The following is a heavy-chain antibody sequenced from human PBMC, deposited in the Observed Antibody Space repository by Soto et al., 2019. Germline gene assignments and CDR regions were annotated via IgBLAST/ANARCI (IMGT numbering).Heavy chain of an antibody. CDR3: ARGARGLRYFDWLPNYYGMDV. J-gene: IGHJ6*02. Sequence: ASETRSLTCAVSGYSISSGYYSGWVRQPPWKGLEWIGSIYHSGSTYYNPSLKSRVTISVDTSKNQFSLKLSSVTAADTAVYYCARGARGLRYFDWLPNYYGMDVWGQGTTVTVSS. CDR1: GYSISSGYY. CDR2: IYHSGST. D-gene: IGHD3-9*01. V-gene: IGHV4-38-2*01.